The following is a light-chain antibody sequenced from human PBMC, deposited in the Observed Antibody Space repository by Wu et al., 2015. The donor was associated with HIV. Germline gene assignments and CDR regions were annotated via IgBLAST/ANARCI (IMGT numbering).Light chain of an antibody. CDR1: QSISNW. V-gene: IGKV1-5*03. CDR2: KAS. J-gene: IGKJ1*01. CDR3: QQYSSYPWT. Sequence: DIQMTQSPSTLSASVGDRVSITCRASQSISNWLAWCQQKPGKAPNLLIYKASNLQSRVPSRFSGSGSGTEFTLTISSLQPDDFATYYCQQYSSYPWTFGQGTKVEIK.